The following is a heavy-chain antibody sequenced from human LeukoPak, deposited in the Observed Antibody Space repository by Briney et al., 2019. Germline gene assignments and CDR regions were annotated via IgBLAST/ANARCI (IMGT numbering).Heavy chain of an antibody. V-gene: IGHV3-49*03. CDR2: IRSKAYGGTT. J-gene: IGHJ4*02. D-gene: IGHD3-3*01. CDR1: GGSISSYY. CDR3: TRDQMPPYYDFWSGYWYFDY. Sequence: LSLTCTVSGGSISSYYWSWFRQAPGKGLEWVGFIRSKAYGGTTEYAASVKGRFTISRDDSKSIAYLQMNSLKTEDTAVYYCTRDQMPPYYDFWSGYWYFDYWGQGTLVTVSS.